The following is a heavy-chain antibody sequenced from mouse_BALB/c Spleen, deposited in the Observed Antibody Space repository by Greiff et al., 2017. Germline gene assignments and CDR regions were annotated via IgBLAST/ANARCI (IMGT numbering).Heavy chain of an antibody. J-gene: IGHJ3*01. D-gene: IGHD3-1*01. CDR2: IDPENGDT. V-gene: IGHV14-4*02. CDR1: GFNFTDYY. Sequence: EVQLQQSGAELVRSGASVKLSCTASGFNFTDYYMHWVKQRPEQGLEWIGWIDPENGDTEYAPKFQGKATMTADTSSNTAYLQLSSLTSEDTAVYYCNKAGAWFAYWGQGTLVTVSA. CDR3: NKAGAWFAY.